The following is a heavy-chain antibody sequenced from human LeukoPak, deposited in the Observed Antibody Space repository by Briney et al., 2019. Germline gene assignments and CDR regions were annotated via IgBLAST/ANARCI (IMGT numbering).Heavy chain of an antibody. CDR3: AKDIGADYYYDSSGYFI. D-gene: IGHD3-22*01. CDR2: ISGDGDST. Sequence: PGGSLRLSCAASGFTFDNYAMHWVRQVPGKGLEWVSLISGDGDSTHYPDSVKGRFTISRDNSKNSLYLQMNSLRTEDTALYYCAKDIGADYYYDSSGYFIWGQGTMVTVSS. J-gene: IGHJ3*02. CDR1: GFTFDNYA. V-gene: IGHV3-43*02.